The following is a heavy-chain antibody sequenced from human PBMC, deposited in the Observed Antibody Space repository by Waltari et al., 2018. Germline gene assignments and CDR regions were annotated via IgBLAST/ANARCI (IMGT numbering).Heavy chain of an antibody. Sequence: EEQLVESGGGLVQPGGSLRLSCAASGFTFSSYWMTWVRQAPGKGLEGVANIKQEGSEKYYIASMKGRVIISRDNAKNALYLQMNSLRAEDTAVYYCTRGLGWESDYWGQGTLVTVSS. CDR3: TRGLGWESDY. CDR2: IKQEGSEK. CDR1: GFTFSSYW. J-gene: IGHJ4*02. V-gene: IGHV3-7*01. D-gene: IGHD6-19*01.